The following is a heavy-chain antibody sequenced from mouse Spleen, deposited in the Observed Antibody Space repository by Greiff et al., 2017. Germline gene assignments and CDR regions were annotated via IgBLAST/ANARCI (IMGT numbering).Heavy chain of an antibody. D-gene: IGHD1-1*01. V-gene: IGHV1-82*01. J-gene: IGHJ4*01. CDR3: ARLLRGYAMDY. CDR1: GYAFSSSW. CDR2: IYPGDGDT. Sequence: LQESGPELVKPGASVKISCKASGYAFSSSWMNWVKQRPGKGLEWIGRIYPGDGDTNYNGKFKGKATLTADKSSSTAYMQLSSLTSEDSAVYFCARLLRGYAMDYWGQGTSVTVSS.